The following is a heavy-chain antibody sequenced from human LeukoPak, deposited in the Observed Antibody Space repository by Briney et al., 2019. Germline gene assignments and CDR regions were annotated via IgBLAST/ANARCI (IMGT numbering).Heavy chain of an antibody. V-gene: IGHV4-39*01. CDR3: ARDITGTIFDY. J-gene: IGHJ4*02. Sequence: RTSETLSLTCTVSGGSISSSSYYWGWIRQPPGKGLEWIGSIYYSGSTYYNPSLKSRVTISVDTSKNQFSLKLSSVTAADTAVYYCARDITGTIFDYWGQGTLVTVPS. D-gene: IGHD1-20*01. CDR2: IYYSGST. CDR1: GGSISSSSYY.